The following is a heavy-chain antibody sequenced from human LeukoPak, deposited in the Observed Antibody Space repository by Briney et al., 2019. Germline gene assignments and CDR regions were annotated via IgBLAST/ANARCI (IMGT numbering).Heavy chain of an antibody. CDR3: ARTGGSGSKFDY. Sequence: SETPSLTCAVYGGSFSGYYWSWIRQPPGKGLEWIGEINHSGGTNYNPSLKSRVTISVDTSKNQFSLKLSSVTAADTAVYYCARTGGSGSKFDYWGQGTLVTVSS. D-gene: IGHD3-10*01. V-gene: IGHV4-34*01. J-gene: IGHJ4*02. CDR1: GGSFSGYY. CDR2: INHSGGT.